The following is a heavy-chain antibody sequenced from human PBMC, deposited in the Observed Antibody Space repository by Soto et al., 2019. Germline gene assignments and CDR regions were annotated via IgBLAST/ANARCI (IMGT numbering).Heavy chain of an antibody. CDR1: GGTFSSYA. D-gene: IGHD3-3*01. Sequence: ASVKVSCKASGGTFSSYAISCVRQAPGQGLEWMGGIIPIFGSAIYAQNFQDRVTMTRDTSTSTVYMDLSSLRSDDTAVYYCARLAIFKGFAYWVQGTLVTVSS. CDR2: IIPIFGSA. CDR3: ARLAIFKGFAY. J-gene: IGHJ4*02. V-gene: IGHV1-69*05.